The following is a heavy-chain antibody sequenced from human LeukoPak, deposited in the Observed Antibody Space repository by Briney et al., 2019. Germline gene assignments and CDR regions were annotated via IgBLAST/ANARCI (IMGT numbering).Heavy chain of an antibody. V-gene: IGHV3-53*01. CDR2: IYSGGST. CDR3: AREDTAMVFDY. D-gene: IGHD5-18*01. Sequence: PGGSLRLSCAASGFTVSSNYMSWVRQAPGKGLEWVSAIYSGGSTYYADSVKGRFTISRDNSKNTLYLQMNSLRAEGTAVYYCAREDTAMVFDYWGQGTLVTVSS. CDR1: GFTVSSNY. J-gene: IGHJ4*02.